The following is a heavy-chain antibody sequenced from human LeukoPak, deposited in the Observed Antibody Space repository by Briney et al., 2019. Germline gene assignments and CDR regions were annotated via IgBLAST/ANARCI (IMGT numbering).Heavy chain of an antibody. V-gene: IGHV4-39*01. J-gene: IGHJ4*02. CDR3: ARATDWNPMASFDY. CDR2: IYYSGST. CDR1: GGSISSSSYY. D-gene: IGHD1-1*01. Sequence: SETLSLTCTVSGGSISSSSYYWGWIRQPPGKGLEWIGSIYYSGSTYYNPSLKSRVTISVGTSKNQFSLKLSSVTAADTAVYYCARATDWNPMASFDYWGPGTLVTVSS.